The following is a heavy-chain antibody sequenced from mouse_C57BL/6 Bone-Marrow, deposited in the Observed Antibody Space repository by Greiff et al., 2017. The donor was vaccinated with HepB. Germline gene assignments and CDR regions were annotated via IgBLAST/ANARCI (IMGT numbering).Heavy chain of an antibody. CDR3: ARPHYYGSPGWYFDV. J-gene: IGHJ1*03. CDR1: GYTFTDYN. D-gene: IGHD1-1*01. Sequence: EVQLQESGPELVKPGASVKIPCKASGYTFTDYNMDWVKQSHGKSLEWIGDINPNNGGTIYNQKFKGKATLTVDKSSSTAYMELRSLTSEDTAVYYCARPHYYGSPGWYFDVWGTGTTVTVSS. V-gene: IGHV1-18*01. CDR2: INPNNGGT.